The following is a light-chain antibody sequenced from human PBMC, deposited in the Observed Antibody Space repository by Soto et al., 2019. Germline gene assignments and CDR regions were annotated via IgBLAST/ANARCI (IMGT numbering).Light chain of an antibody. V-gene: IGKV3-20*01. J-gene: IGKJ2*01. Sequence: EVVMTQSPGTLSLSPGDRATLSCRASQSVSSSSLAWYQQKPGQAPRLLIYHTSSRATGIPDRFSGSGSGTDFTLPISRLDPEDFAVYYCQQYCTSPPYTFGQGTKVEIK. CDR3: QQYCTSPPYT. CDR1: QSVSSSS. CDR2: HTS.